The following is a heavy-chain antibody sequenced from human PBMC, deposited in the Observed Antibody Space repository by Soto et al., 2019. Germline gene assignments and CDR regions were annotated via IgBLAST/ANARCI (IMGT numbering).Heavy chain of an antibody. J-gene: IGHJ4*02. V-gene: IGHV3-23*01. Sequence: GGSLRLSCAASGFTFSSYAMSWVRQAPGKGLEWVSAISGSGGSTYYADSVKGRFTISRDNSKNTLYLQMNSLRAEDTAVYYCAESQRRAVAFYYFDYWGQGTLVTVSS. CDR2: ISGSGGST. CDR3: AESQRRAVAFYYFDY. CDR1: GFTFSSYA. D-gene: IGHD6-19*01.